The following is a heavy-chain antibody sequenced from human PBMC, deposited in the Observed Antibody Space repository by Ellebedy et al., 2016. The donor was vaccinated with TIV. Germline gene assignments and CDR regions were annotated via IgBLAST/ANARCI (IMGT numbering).Heavy chain of an antibody. D-gene: IGHD3-22*01. CDR2: INPNSGGT. CDR3: TRAQPDTFGYYLSFDN. J-gene: IGHJ4*02. CDR1: GYTFTGYY. V-gene: IGHV1-2*02. Sequence: AASVKVSCKASGYTFTGYYMHWVRQAPGQGLEWMGWINPNSGGTNYAQKFQGRITMTTDTSTNTAYMELRSLRSDDTAMYYCTRAQPDTFGYYLSFDNWGQGTLVTVSS.